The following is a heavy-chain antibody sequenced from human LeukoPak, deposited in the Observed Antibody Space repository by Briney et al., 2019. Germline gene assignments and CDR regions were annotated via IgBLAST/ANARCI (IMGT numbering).Heavy chain of an antibody. J-gene: IGHJ6*02. Sequence: PGGSLRLSCAASGFTFSSYGMHWVRQAPGKGLEWVAVIWYDGSNKYYADSVKGRFTISRDNSKNTLYLQMNSLRAEDTAVYYCARDSGYSSSWYVVAYYYGMDVWGQGTTVTVSS. CDR2: IWYDGSNK. V-gene: IGHV3-33*01. D-gene: IGHD6-13*01. CDR3: ARDSGYSSSWYVVAYYYGMDV. CDR1: GFTFSSYG.